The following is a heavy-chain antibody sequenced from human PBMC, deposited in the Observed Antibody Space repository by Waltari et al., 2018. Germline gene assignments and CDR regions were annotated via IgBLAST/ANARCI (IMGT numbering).Heavy chain of an antibody. Sequence: QVQLVQSGAEVKKPGASVKVSCKASGYTFTGHYMHWGRQAPGQRLEWGGWINPNRGRTNYAQNCQSRVTITWDPSISTAYKELIRLRSAGTAVYYCARDRPAAGHDYWGQGTLVTVSS. CDR2: INPNRGRT. CDR3: ARDRPAAGHDY. CDR1: GYTFTGHY. V-gene: IGHV1-2*02. D-gene: IGHD6-13*01. J-gene: IGHJ4*02.